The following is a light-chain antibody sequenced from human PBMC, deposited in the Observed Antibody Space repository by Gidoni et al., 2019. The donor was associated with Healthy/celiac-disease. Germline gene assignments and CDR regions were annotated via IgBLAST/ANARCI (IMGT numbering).Light chain of an antibody. CDR2: STS. J-gene: IGLJ3*02. CDR3: LLYYCGARV. V-gene: IGLV7-43*01. CDR1: TGAVPSGYY. Sequence: QTVVTQEPSLTVSPGGTVTLTCASSTGAVPSGYYPNWFQQKPGQAPRALIYSTSKYHSWTPARFSGSRLGGKAARTLSGVQPEAEAEYYGLLYYCGARVFGGGTKLTVL.